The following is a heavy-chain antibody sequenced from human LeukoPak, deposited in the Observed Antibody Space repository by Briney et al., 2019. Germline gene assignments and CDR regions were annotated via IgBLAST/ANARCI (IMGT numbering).Heavy chain of an antibody. CDR3: ARGRKLGYCSGGSCYGLVFDP. D-gene: IGHD2-15*01. J-gene: IGHJ5*02. CDR2: INPNSGGT. CDR1: GYTFTGYY. V-gene: IGHV1-2*02. Sequence: GASVKVSCKASGYTFTGYYMHWVRQAPGQGLEWMGWINPNSGGTNYAQKFQGRVTMTRNTSISTAYMELSSLRSEDTAVYYCARGRKLGYCSGGSCYGLVFDPWGQGTLVTVSS.